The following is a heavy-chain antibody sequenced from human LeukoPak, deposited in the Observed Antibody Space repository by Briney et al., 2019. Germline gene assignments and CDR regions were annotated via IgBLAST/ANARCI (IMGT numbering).Heavy chain of an antibody. D-gene: IGHD3-22*01. J-gene: IGHJ4*02. CDR3: VRNYSDSSGQFYYLDY. CDR2: ISAYNGNT. V-gene: IGHV1-18*01. CDR1: GYTFSSYV. Sequence: ASVKVSCKTSGYTFSSYVISWVRHAPGQGLESMGWISAYNGNTNYTHKLQSRVTMTTDTSTSTAYMELRSLRYHNTAVYFCVRNYSDSSGQFYYLDYWGQGSWVTVSS.